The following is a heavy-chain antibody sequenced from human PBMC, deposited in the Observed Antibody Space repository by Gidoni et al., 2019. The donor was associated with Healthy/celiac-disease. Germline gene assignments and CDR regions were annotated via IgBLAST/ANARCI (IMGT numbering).Heavy chain of an antibody. J-gene: IGHJ6*02. CDR3: NSEYSSSSALGEYGMDV. Sequence: QVQLVQSGAEVKQPGSSVKVSCTASGAPFSSYAISWVRQAPGQGLESMGGIIPIFGTENYAQKFQGRVTITADESTSTAYMELSSLRSEDTAVYYCNSEYSSSSALGEYGMDVWGQGTTVTVSS. CDR1: GAPFSSYA. D-gene: IGHD6-6*01. V-gene: IGHV1-69*01. CDR2: IIPIFGTE.